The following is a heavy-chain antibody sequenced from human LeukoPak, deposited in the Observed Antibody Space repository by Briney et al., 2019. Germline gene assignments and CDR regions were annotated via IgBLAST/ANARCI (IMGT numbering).Heavy chain of an antibody. V-gene: IGHV4-61*02. Sequence: SQTLSLTCTVSGGSISSGSYYWSWIRQPAGKGLEWIGRIYTSGSTNYNPSLKSRVTISVDTSKNQFSLKLSSVTAADTAVYYCARPRYYGSGSYSRVHAFDIWGQGTMVTVSS. CDR1: GGSISSGSYY. CDR2: IYTSGST. J-gene: IGHJ3*02. CDR3: ARPRYYGSGSYSRVHAFDI. D-gene: IGHD3-10*01.